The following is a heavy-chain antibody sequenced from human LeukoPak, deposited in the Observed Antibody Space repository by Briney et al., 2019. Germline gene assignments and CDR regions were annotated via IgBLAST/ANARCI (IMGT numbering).Heavy chain of an antibody. CDR3: ARGRSIAARPQGGWFDP. V-gene: IGHV4-34*01. Sequence: NPSETLSLTCAVYGGSFSGYYWSWIRQPPGKGLEWIGEINHSGSTNYNPSLKSRVTISVDTSKNQFSLKLSSVTAADTAVYYCARGRSIAARPQGGWFDPWGQGTLVTVSS. CDR2: INHSGST. CDR1: GGSFSGYY. J-gene: IGHJ5*02. D-gene: IGHD6-6*01.